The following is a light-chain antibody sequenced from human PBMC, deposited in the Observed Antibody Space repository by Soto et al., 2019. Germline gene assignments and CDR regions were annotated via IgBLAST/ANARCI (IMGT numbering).Light chain of an antibody. CDR1: QSVGSN. Sequence: ETIMTPSPATLSVSPGDRATLSCRASQSVGSNLAWYQQKPGQAPRLLIHGASNRATGTPARFSGSGSGTEFTLTISSLEPEDFAVYYCQQYSNWPPITFGQGTRLEIK. J-gene: IGKJ5*01. V-gene: IGKV3D-15*01. CDR2: GAS. CDR3: QQYSNWPPIT.